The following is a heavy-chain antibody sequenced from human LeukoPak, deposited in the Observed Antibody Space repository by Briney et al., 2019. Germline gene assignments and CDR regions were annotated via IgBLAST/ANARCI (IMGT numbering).Heavy chain of an antibody. CDR1: GYTFTSYG. V-gene: IGHV1-18*01. Sequence: ASVKVSCKASGYTFTSYGISWVRQAPGQGLERMGWNSAYNGNTNYAQKLQGRVTMTTDTSTSTAYMELRSLRSDDTAVYYCARGSVVPAARTYYGMDVRGQGTTVTVSS. CDR3: ARGSVVPAARTYYGMDV. D-gene: IGHD2-2*01. CDR2: NSAYNGNT. J-gene: IGHJ6*02.